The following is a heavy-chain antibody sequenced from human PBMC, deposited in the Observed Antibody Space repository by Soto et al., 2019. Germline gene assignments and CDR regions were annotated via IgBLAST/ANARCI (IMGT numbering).Heavy chain of an antibody. CDR1: GGSISSGDYY. J-gene: IGHJ5*02. CDR2: IYYSGST. D-gene: IGHD2-8*02. Sequence: SETLSLTCTVSGGSISSGDYYWSWIRQPPGKGLEWIGYIYYSGSTYYNPSLKSRVTISVDTSQNQCSLMLSSVTAEDTAVYYCAIRLVVSEGWFDPWGQGSLVTAPQ. CDR3: AIRLVVSEGWFDP. V-gene: IGHV4-30-4*02.